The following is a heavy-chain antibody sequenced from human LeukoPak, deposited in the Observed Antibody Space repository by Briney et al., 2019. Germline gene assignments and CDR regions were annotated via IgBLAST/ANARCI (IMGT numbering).Heavy chain of an antibody. CDR1: GFTFSSYA. CDR2: IWYDGSNK. D-gene: IGHD6-13*01. Sequence: AGGSLRLSCSASGFTFSSYAMSWVRQAPGKGLEWVAVIWYDGSNKYYADSVKGRFTISRDNSKNTLYLQMNSLRAEDTAVYYCARDPIAAVRFDYWGQGTLVTVSS. V-gene: IGHV3-33*08. CDR3: ARDPIAAVRFDY. J-gene: IGHJ4*02.